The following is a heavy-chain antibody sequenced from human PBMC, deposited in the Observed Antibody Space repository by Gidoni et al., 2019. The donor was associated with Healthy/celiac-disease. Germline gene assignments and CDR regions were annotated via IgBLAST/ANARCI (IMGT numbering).Heavy chain of an antibody. CDR1: GGSISSSSYY. D-gene: IGHD1-1*01. V-gene: IGHV4-39*01. Sequence: QLQLQESGPGLVKPSETLSLTCTVSGGSISSSSYYWGWIRQPPGKGLEWIGSIYYSGSTYYNPSLKSRVTISVDTSKNQFSLKLSSVTAADTAVYYCACIWDATANFDYWGQGTLVTISS. CDR2: IYYSGST. J-gene: IGHJ4*02. CDR3: ACIWDATANFDY.